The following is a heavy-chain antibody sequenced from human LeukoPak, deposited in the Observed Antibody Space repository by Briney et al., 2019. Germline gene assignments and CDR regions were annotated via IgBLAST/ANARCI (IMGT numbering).Heavy chain of an antibody. CDR3: ARGSEGWYGGDVSWFDP. J-gene: IGHJ5*02. V-gene: IGHV1-8*01. CDR1: GYTFTSYD. Sequence: ASVKVSCKASGYTFTSYDINWVRQATGQGLEWMGWMNPNSGITGYAQKFQGRVTMTRNTSISTAYMELSSLRSEDTAVYYCARGSEGWYGGDVSWFDPWGQGTLVTVSS. D-gene: IGHD6-19*01. CDR2: MNPNSGIT.